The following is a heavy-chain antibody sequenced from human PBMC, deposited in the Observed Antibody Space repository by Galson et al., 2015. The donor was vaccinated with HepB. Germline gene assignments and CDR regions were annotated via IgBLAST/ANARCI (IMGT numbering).Heavy chain of an antibody. D-gene: IGHD6-19*01. J-gene: IGHJ4*02. CDR3: ARVSGSGWYATPFDY. CDR2: IKQDGSEK. CDR1: GFTFSSYW. V-gene: IGHV3-7*03. Sequence: SLRLSCAASGFTFSSYWMSWVRQAPGKGLEWVANIKQDGSEKYYVDSVKGRSTISRDNAKNSLYLQMNSLRAEDTAVYYCARVSGSGWYATPFDYWGQGTLVTVSS.